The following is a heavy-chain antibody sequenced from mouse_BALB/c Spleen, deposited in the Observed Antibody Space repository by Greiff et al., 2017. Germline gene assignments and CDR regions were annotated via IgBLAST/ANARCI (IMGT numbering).Heavy chain of an antibody. D-gene: IGHD2-14*01. J-gene: IGHJ1*01. CDR1: GYTFTSYW. Sequence: QVQLQQSGAELARPGASVKLSCKASGYTFTSYWMQWVKQRPGQGLEWIGAIYPGDGDTRYTQKFKGKATLTADKSSSTAYMQLSSLASEDSAVYYCARGVRRYFDVWGAGTTGTVSS. CDR3: ARGVRRYFDV. V-gene: IGHV1-87*01. CDR2: IYPGDGDT.